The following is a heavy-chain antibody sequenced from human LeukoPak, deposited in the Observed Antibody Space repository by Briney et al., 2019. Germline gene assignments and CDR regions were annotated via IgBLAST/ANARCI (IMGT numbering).Heavy chain of an antibody. CDR1: GDTFSSYA. D-gene: IGHD3-10*01. V-gene: IGHV1-69*04. J-gene: IGHJ5*02. CDR2: IVPILGIA. Sequence: SVKVSCKASGDTFSSYAISWVRQAPGQGLEWMGRIVPILGIANYAQKFQGRVTITADKSTSAAYMELSSLRSEDTAVYYCATSVGDYGSGSYYPSNWFDPWGQGTLVTVSS. CDR3: ATSVGDYGSGSYYPSNWFDP.